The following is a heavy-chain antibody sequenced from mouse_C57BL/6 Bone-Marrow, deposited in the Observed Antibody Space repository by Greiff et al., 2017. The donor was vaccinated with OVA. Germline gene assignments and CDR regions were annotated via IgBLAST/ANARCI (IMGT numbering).Heavy chain of an antibody. D-gene: IGHD1-1*02. J-gene: IGHJ2*01. V-gene: IGHV1-81*01. CDR3: AKGRWDYFDY. CDR1: GYTFTSYG. Sequence: LQESGAELARPGASVKLSCKASGYTFTSYGISWVKQRTGQGLEWIGEIYPRSGNTYYNEKFKGKATLTADKSSSTAYMELRSLTSEDSAVYFCAKGRWDYFDYWGQGTTLTVSS. CDR2: IYPRSGNT.